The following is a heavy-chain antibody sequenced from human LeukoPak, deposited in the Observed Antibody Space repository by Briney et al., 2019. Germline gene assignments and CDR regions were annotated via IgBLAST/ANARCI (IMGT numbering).Heavy chain of an antibody. CDR3: ARDTGGRGWFDP. Sequence: GESLRLSCAASGFTFTAYWMSWVRQAPGKGLEWVANIKQDGTEKYYVDSVKGRFTISRDNAKNSLYLQMHSLRAEDTAVYYCARDTGGRGWFDPWGQGTLVTVSS. V-gene: IGHV3-7*01. CDR1: GFTFTAYW. CDR2: IKQDGTEK. J-gene: IGHJ5*02. D-gene: IGHD2-8*02.